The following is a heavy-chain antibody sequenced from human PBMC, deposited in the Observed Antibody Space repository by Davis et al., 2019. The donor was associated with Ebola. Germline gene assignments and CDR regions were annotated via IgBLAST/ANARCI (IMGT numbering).Heavy chain of an antibody. V-gene: IGHV4-59*11. CDR3: ARANTGMVPPEIDS. CDR1: GGSIRTHY. Sequence: SETLSLTCTVSGGSIRTHYWSWIRQSPGKGLEWIGYGYYGGRTDYNPSLKSRAIISVDTSKNHFSLRLSSVTAADTAVYYCARANTGMVPPEIDSWGRGTLVTVSS. J-gene: IGHJ4*02. D-gene: IGHD5-18*01. CDR2: GYYGGRT.